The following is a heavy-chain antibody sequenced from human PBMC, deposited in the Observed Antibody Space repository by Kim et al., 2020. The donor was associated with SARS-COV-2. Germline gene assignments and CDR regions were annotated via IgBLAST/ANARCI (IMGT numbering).Heavy chain of an antibody. Sequence: ASVKVSCKVSGYTLTELSMHWVRQAPGKGLEWMGGFDPEDGETIYAQKFQGRVTMTEETSTDTAYMELSSLRSEDTAVYYCATGPPYCSGGSCSLWFDPWGQGTLVTVSS. J-gene: IGHJ5*02. CDR2: FDPEDGET. CDR1: GYTLTELS. D-gene: IGHD2-15*01. V-gene: IGHV1-24*01. CDR3: ATGPPYCSGGSCSLWFDP.